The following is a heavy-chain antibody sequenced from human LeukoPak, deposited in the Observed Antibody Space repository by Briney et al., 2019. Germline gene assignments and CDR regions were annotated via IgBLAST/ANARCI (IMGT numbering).Heavy chain of an antibody. CDR3: ARGYSRAAFDI. CDR2: ISYDGSNK. Sequence: GSLRLSCAASGFTFSSYGMHWVRQAPGKGLEWVAVISYDGSNKYYADSVKSRFTVPRDNGKNSLLLQMNSLRAEDTALYYCARGYSRAAFDIWGQGTVVAVSS. D-gene: IGHD2-15*01. V-gene: IGHV3-30*03. J-gene: IGHJ3*02. CDR1: GFTFSSYG.